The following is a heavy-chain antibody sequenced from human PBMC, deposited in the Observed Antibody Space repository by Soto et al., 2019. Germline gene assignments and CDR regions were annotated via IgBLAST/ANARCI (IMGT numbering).Heavy chain of an antibody. V-gene: IGHV3-23*01. D-gene: IGHD3-10*01. J-gene: IGHJ6*02. Sequence: ETLSLTCAVSGGSISSGGYSWSWVRQAPGKGLEWVSAISGSGGSTCYADSVKGRFTISRDNAKTSLYLQMNSLRAEDTALYYCAKDRGSGSYAANYHYYGMDVWGQGTTVTVSS. CDR1: GGSISSGGYS. CDR3: AKDRGSGSYAANYHYYGMDV. CDR2: ISGSGGST.